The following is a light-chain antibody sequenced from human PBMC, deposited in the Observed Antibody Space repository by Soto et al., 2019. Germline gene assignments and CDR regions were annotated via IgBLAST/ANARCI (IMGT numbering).Light chain of an antibody. CDR2: GAS. CDR3: HHYSNWLGV. CDR1: QSVSRN. J-gene: IGKJ2*01. V-gene: IGKV3-15*01. Sequence: DIVLTQSPATLSVSPGERATLSCRASQSVSRNLAWYQQKPGQAPRLLMSGASTRATGVPARFAGSGSGTEFTLTISSLQSEDFGVYYCHHYSNWLGVFGQGTKLEIK.